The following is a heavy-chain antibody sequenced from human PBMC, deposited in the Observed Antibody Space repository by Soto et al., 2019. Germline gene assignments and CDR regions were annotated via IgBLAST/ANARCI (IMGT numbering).Heavy chain of an antibody. V-gene: IGHV3-9*01. CDR3: AKDRRHYDSSGLFDY. J-gene: IGHJ4*02. CDR2: ISWNSGSI. CDR1: GFTFEDYA. Sequence: GGSLRLSCAASGFTFEDYAMHWVRQAPGKGLEWVSGISWNSGSIGYADSVKGRFTISRDNAKNSLYLQMNSLRAEDTALYYCAKDRRHYDSSGLFDYWGQGTLVTVSS. D-gene: IGHD3-22*01.